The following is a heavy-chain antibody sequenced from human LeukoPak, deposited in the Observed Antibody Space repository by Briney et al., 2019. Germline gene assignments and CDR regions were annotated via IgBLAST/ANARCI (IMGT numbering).Heavy chain of an antibody. V-gene: IGHV3-23*01. J-gene: IGHJ4*02. CDR1: GFTFSSYA. Sequence: PGGSLRLSCAASGFTFSSYAMSWVRQAPGKGLEWVSAISGSGGSTYYADSVKGRFTISRDNSKNTLYLQMTSLRAEDTAVYYCVYPIGVVVITGNWGQGTLVTVSS. CDR3: VYPIGVVVITGN. D-gene: IGHD3-22*01. CDR2: ISGSGGST.